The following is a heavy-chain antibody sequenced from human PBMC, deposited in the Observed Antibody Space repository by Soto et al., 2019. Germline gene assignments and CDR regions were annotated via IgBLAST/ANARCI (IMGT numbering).Heavy chain of an antibody. Sequence: GGSLRLSCAASGFTFSSYGMHWVRQAPGKGLEWVAVVSYDGIDENYADSVKGRFSISRDNSKNTVYLQMNSLRGEDTAVYFCARCDGSATYCFFFAYWGQGTPVTVSS. CDR1: GFTFSSYG. J-gene: IGHJ4*02. V-gene: IGHV3-30*03. D-gene: IGHD3-10*01. CDR2: VSYDGIDE. CDR3: ARCDGSATYCFFFAY.